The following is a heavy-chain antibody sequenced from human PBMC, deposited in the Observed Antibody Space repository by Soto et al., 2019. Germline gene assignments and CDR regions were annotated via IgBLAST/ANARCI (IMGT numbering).Heavy chain of an antibody. V-gene: IGHV3-23*01. Sequence: LRLSCAASGFTFSSYAMSWVRQAPGKGLEWVSAISGSGGSTYYADSVKGRFTISRDNSKNTLYLQMNSLRAEDTAVYYCAKGQAVADHFDYWGQGTLVTVSS. CDR3: AKGQAVADHFDY. J-gene: IGHJ4*02. CDR2: ISGSGGST. CDR1: GFTFSSYA. D-gene: IGHD6-19*01.